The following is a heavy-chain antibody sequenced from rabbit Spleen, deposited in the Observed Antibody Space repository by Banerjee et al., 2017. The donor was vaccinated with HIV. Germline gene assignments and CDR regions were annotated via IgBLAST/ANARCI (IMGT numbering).Heavy chain of an antibody. CDR3: ARDLDDVIGWNFGW. Sequence: QLEESGGRLVQPGGSLTLSCKAFGFTISGYWMNWVRQAPGKGLEWIGIIYPITETTYYANWVNGRFTISSHNAQNTLYLQLSSLTAADTATYFCARDLDDVIGWNFGWWGPGTLVTVS. D-gene: IGHD4-1*01. J-gene: IGHJ6*01. CDR1: GFTISGYW. V-gene: IGHV1S7*01. CDR2: IYPITETT.